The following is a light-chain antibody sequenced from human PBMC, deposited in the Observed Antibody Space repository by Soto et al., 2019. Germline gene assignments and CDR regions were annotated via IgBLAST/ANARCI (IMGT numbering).Light chain of an antibody. CDR2: GAS. J-gene: IGKJ1*01. V-gene: IGKV3-20*01. Sequence: EIVMTQSPATLSVSPGERATHSCRASQSVSSNLAWYQQKPGQAPRLLIYGASSRATGIPDRFSGSGSGTDFTLTISRLEPEDFAVYYCQHYGSSPSTFGRGTKVDIK. CDR3: QHYGSSPST. CDR1: QSVSSN.